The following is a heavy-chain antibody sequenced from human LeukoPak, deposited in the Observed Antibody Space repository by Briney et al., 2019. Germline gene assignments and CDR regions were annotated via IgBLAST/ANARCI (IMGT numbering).Heavy chain of an antibody. CDR2: IYYSGST. J-gene: IGHJ4*02. Sequence: SETLSLTCTVSGGSITSGDYYWSWIRQHPGKGLEWIGYIYYSGSTYYNPSLKSRVTISVDTSKNQLSLKLSSVTAADTAVYYCARDDIAASGTGGYFDYWGQGTLVTVSS. CDR1: GGSITSGDYY. V-gene: IGHV4-31*03. CDR3: ARDDIAASGTGGYFDY. D-gene: IGHD6-13*01.